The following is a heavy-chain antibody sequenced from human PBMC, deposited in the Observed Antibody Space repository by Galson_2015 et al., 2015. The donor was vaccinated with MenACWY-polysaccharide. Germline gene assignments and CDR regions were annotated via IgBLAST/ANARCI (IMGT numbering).Heavy chain of an antibody. CDR1: GFSLSRTGVS. D-gene: IGHD3-9*01. V-gene: IGHV2-5*02. CDR3: AHPIFTGWLTEDY. CDR2: IYWDDDK. Sequence: PALVKPTQTLTLTCNFSGFSLSRTGVSVGWIRQPPGKALEWLALIYWDDDKRYSPSLRRRLTITMDTSKNQEVLTMTDMDPIDTGTYFCAHPIFTGWLTEDYWGQGIPVTVSS. J-gene: IGHJ4*02.